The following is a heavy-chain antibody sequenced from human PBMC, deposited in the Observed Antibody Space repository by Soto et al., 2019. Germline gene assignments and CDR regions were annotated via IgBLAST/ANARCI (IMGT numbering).Heavy chain of an antibody. J-gene: IGHJ4*02. Sequence: LRLSCAASGFTFSSYGMHWVRQAPGKGLEWVAVISYDGSNKYYADSVKGRFTISRDNSKNTLYLQMNSLRAEDTAVYYCAKPYLGGNSYYFDYWGQGTLVTVSS. V-gene: IGHV3-30*18. D-gene: IGHD2-21*02. CDR2: ISYDGSNK. CDR3: AKPYLGGNSYYFDY. CDR1: GFTFSSYG.